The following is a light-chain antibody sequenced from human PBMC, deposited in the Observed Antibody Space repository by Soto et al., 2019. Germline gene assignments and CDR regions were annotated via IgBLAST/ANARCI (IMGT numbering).Light chain of an antibody. CDR3: QQYNDWPLP. J-gene: IGKJ4*01. V-gene: IGKV3-15*01. CDR1: QSVNSN. Sequence: KVMTQSPATLSVSPGERATLSCRASQSVNSNLAWYQQKPGQAPRLLLYGASTRAIGIPARFSGSASGTEFTLTISSLQSEDSAVYYCQQYNDWPLPFGGGTKVEI. CDR2: GAS.